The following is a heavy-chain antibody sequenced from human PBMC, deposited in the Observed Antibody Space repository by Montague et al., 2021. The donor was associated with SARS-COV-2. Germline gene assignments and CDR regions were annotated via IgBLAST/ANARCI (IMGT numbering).Heavy chain of an antibody. D-gene: IGHD6-19*01. CDR1: GDSVSSNSAA. V-gene: IGHV6-1*01. J-gene: IGHJ6*02. CDR3: ARGADRYYFYGMDA. CDR2: TYYRSKWYN. Sequence: CAISGDSVSSNSAAWNWIRQSPSRGLEWLGRTYYRSKWYNEYAVSVNSRITINPDTSKNQFSLQVNSVTPEDTAVYYCARGADRYYFYGMDAWGQGTTVTVS.